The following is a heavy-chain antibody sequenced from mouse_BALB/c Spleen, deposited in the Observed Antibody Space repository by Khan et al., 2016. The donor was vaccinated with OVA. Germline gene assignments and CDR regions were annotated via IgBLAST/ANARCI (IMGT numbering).Heavy chain of an antibody. J-gene: IGHJ3*01. CDR2: ISSGGGST. D-gene: IGHD3-3*01. CDR3: ARHSGTWFAY. Sequence: EVELVESGGGLVKPGGSLKLSCAASGFAFSSYDMSWVRQTPEKRLEWVAYISSGGGSTYYPDTVKGRFTISRDNAKNILYLQMGSLKSEDTAMYYCARHSGTWFAYWGQGTLVTVSA. CDR1: GFAFSSYD. V-gene: IGHV5-12-1*01.